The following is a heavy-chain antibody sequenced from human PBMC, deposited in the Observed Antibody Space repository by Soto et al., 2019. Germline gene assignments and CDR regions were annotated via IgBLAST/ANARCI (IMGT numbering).Heavy chain of an antibody. CDR2: IRSKAYGGTT. V-gene: IGHV3-49*04. J-gene: IGHJ6*02. Sequence: GGSLRLSCTASGFTFGDYAMSWVRQAPGKGLGWVGFIRSKAYGGTTEYAASVKGRFTISRDDSKSIAYLQMNSLKTEDTAVYYCTRGTGMDVWGQGTTVTVSS. CDR1: GFTFGDYA. CDR3: TRGTGMDV.